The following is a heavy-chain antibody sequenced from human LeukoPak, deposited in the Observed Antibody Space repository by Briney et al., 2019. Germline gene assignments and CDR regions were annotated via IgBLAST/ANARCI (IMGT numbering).Heavy chain of an antibody. D-gene: IGHD2-21*02. J-gene: IGHJ4*02. CDR1: GFIFSDYY. CDR3: AREPPGNYDDGGDYYAYFDY. Sequence: GGSLRLSCAASGFIFSDYYMNWVRQAPGKGLEWFSYISSGSSTIYYADSVKGRFIVSRDNAKNSLYLQMNSLTDEDTAVYYCAREPPGNYDDGGDYYAYFDYWGQGSLVTVSS. V-gene: IGHV3-48*02. CDR2: ISSGSSTI.